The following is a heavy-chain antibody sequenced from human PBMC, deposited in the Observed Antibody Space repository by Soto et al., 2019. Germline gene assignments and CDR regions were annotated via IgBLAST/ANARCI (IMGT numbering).Heavy chain of an antibody. D-gene: IGHD2-2*01. J-gene: IGHJ4*02. CDR1: GFTFNNYA. CDR3: AKVGSSSWSPHYYFDY. V-gene: IGHV3-23*01. Sequence: EVQLLESGGGLVQPGGSLRLSCAASGFTFNNYAMGWVRQAPGKGLEWVSAITDSGDDTYYIDSVKGRFTISRDNSKITLYLQMNSLRAEDTAIYYCAKVGSSSWSPHYYFDYWGQGTLVTVSS. CDR2: ITDSGDDT.